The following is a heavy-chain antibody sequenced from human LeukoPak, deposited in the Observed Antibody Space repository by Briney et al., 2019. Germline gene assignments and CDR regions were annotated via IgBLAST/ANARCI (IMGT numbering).Heavy chain of an antibody. CDR2: IIPIFGTA. CDR3: ARARDGYTLEYYFDY. V-gene: IGHV1-69*05. Sequence: ASVKLSCKASGGTFSSYAISWVRQAPGQGLEWMGGIIPIFGTANYAQKFQGRVTITTDESTSTAYMELSSLRSEDTAVYYCARARDGYTLEYYFDYWGQGTLVTVSS. D-gene: IGHD5-24*01. J-gene: IGHJ4*02. CDR1: GGTFSSYA.